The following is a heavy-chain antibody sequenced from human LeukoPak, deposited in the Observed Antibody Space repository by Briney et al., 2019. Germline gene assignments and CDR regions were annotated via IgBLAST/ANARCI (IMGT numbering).Heavy chain of an antibody. D-gene: IGHD3-22*01. V-gene: IGHV3-48*02. CDR2: ISSSSSTI. CDR3: ARDTLGATMIVVVTRPDAFDI. J-gene: IGHJ3*02. CDR1: XXXXXSXX. Sequence: GGSLXLXXXXXXXXXXSXXMNWVRQAPGKGLEWVSYISSSSSTIYYADSVKGRFTISRDNAKNSLYLQMNSLRDEDTAVYYCARDTLGATMIVVVTRPDAFDIWGQGTMVTVSS.